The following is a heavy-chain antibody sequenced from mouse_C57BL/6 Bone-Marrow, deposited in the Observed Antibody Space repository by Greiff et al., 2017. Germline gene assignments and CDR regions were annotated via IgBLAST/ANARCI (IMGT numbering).Heavy chain of an antibody. CDR2: INPNNGGT. CDR3: ERITTVGHYYAMDY. D-gene: IGHD1-1*01. CDR1: GYTFTDYY. V-gene: IGHV1-26*01. J-gene: IGHJ4*01. Sequence: VQLQQSGPELVKPGASVKISCKASGYTFTDYYMNWVKQSHGKSLEWIGDINPNNGGTSYNQKFKGKATLTVDKSSSTAYMELRSLTSEDSAVYYCERITTVGHYYAMDYWGQGTSVTGSS.